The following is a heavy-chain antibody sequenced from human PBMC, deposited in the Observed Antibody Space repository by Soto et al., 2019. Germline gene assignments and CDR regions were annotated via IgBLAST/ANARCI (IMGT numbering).Heavy chain of an antibody. D-gene: IGHD6-13*01. CDR3: AKALAAAAPGGVFYYYYGMDV. CDR2: ISGSGGST. V-gene: IGHV3-23*01. Sequence: GGSLRLSCAASGFTFSSYAMSWVRQAPGKGLEWVSAISGSGGSTYYADSVKGRFTISRDNSKNTLYLQMNSLRAEDTAVYYCAKALAAAAPGGVFYYYYGMDVWGQGTTVTVS. J-gene: IGHJ6*02. CDR1: GFTFSSYA.